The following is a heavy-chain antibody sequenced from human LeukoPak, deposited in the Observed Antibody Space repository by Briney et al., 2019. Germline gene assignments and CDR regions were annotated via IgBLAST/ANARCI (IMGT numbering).Heavy chain of an antibody. V-gene: IGHV1-2*02. D-gene: IGHD3-3*01. J-gene: IGHJ2*01. CDR2: INPNSGGT. Sequence: GASVKVSCKASGYTFTGYYMHWVRQAPGQGLEWMGWINPNSGGTNYAQKFQGRVTMTRDTSISTAYMELSRLRSADTAVYYCARVGRYFWSGYYPMGYFDLWGRGTLVTVSS. CDR1: GYTFTGYY. CDR3: ARVGRYFWSGYYPMGYFDL.